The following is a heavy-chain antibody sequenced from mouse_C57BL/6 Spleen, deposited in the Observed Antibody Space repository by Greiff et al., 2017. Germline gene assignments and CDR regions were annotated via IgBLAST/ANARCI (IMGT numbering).Heavy chain of an antibody. J-gene: IGHJ2*01. V-gene: IGHV1-69*01. Sequence: VQLQQPGAELVMPGASVKLSCKASGYTFTSYWMHWVKPRPGQGLEWIGEIDPSDSYTNYNQKFKGKSTLTVDKSSSTAYMQLSSLTSEDSAVYYCAIYYGSSLDYWGQGTTLTVSS. CDR3: AIYYGSSLDY. D-gene: IGHD1-1*01. CDR2: IDPSDSYT. CDR1: GYTFTSYW.